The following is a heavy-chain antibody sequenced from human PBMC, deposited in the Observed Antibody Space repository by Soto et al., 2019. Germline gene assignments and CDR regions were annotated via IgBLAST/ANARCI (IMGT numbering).Heavy chain of an antibody. CDR1: GYSFTSYW. CDR3: ARLLVPPRAYYYYYGMDV. V-gene: IGHV5-10-1*01. Sequence: SLKISCKGSGYSFTSYWISWVRQMPGKGLEWMGRIDPSDSYTNYSPSFQGHVTISADKSISTAYLQWSSLKASDTAMYYFARLLVPPRAYYYYYGMDVWGQGTTVTSP. CDR2: IDPSDSYT. J-gene: IGHJ6*02.